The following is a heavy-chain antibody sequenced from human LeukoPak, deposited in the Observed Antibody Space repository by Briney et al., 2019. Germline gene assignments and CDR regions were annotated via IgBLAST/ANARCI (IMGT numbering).Heavy chain of an antibody. J-gene: IGHJ4*02. V-gene: IGHV4-30-4*08. Sequence: NPSETLSLTCTVSGGSISSGDYYWSWIRQPRGKGLEWIGYIYYSGSTYYNPSLKSRVTISVDTSKNQFSLKLSSVTAADTAVYYCARGSSGWALIDYWGQGTLVTVSS. CDR2: IYYSGST. D-gene: IGHD6-19*01. CDR3: ARGSSGWALIDY. CDR1: GGSISSGDYY.